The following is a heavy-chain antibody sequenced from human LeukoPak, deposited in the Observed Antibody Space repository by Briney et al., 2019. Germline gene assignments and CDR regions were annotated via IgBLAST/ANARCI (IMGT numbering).Heavy chain of an antibody. Sequence: ASVTVSCTASGYTFTSYAMNWVRQAPGQGLEWMGWINTNTGNPTYAQGFTGRFVFSLDTSVNTAYLQISSLKAEDTAVYYCAREAVGATTNFDYWGQGTLVTVSS. CDR2: INTNTGNP. CDR1: GYTFTSYA. V-gene: IGHV7-4-1*02. J-gene: IGHJ4*02. CDR3: AREAVGATTNFDY. D-gene: IGHD1-26*01.